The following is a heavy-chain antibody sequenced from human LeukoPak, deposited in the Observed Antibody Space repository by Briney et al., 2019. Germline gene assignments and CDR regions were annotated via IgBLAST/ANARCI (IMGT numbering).Heavy chain of an antibody. CDR1: GGSISSGAYY. D-gene: IGHD2/OR15-2a*01. Sequence: SQTLSLTCTVSGGSISSGAYYWNWIRQHPGKGLEWIGYIYYSGSTYYNPSLKSRVTMSVDTSKNQFSLKLSCVTAADTAVYYCAREVIEDWFDPWGQGTLVTVSS. J-gene: IGHJ5*02. CDR2: IYYSGST. V-gene: IGHV4-31*03. CDR3: AREVIEDWFDP.